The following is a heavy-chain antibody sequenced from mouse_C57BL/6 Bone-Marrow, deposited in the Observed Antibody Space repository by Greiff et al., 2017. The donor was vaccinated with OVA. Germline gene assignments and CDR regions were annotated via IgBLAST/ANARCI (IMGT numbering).Heavy chain of an antibody. CDR3: ALKGYFDV. V-gene: IGHV2-2*01. Sequence: QVQLKESGPGLVQPSQSLSITCTVSGFSLTSYGVHWVRQSPGKGLEWLGVIWSGGSTDYNAAFISRLSISKDKSKSQVFFKMNSLQADDTAIYYCALKGYFDVWGTGTTVTVSS. J-gene: IGHJ1*03. CDR2: IWSGGST. CDR1: GFSLTSYG.